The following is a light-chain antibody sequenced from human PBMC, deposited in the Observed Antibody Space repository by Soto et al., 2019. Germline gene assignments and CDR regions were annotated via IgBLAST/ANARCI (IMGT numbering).Light chain of an antibody. Sequence: DLQMTQSPTSLSASVGDRVTITCRASQDIRNFVAWYQQKPGKAPKLLIYAASTLQSGVPSRFSGSGSGTDFTLTINSLQPEDVATYSCPRYSSVPVFGPGTKVEI. CDR2: AAS. V-gene: IGKV1-27*01. J-gene: IGKJ3*01. CDR1: QDIRNF. CDR3: PRYSSVPV.